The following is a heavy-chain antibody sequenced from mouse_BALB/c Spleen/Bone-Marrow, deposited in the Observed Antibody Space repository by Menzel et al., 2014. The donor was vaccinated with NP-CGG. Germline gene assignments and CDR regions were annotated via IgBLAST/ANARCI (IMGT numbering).Heavy chain of an antibody. CDR2: ISDGSSYT. CDR3: ARDGDYKKAGLAY. J-gene: IGHJ3*01. CDR1: GFTFSDYY. D-gene: IGHD2-13*01. Sequence: EVQRVESGGDLVKPGVSLKLSCAASGFTFSDYYMYWVRPTPEKRLEWVATISDGSSYTYYPDSVKGRFTISRDNTKNNLYLHRSSLKSEDTAMYDGARDGDYKKAGLAYWGQGTLVTVSA. V-gene: IGHV5-4*02.